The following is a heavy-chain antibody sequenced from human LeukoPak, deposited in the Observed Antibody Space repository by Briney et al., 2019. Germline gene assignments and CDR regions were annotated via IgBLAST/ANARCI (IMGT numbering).Heavy chain of an antibody. CDR3: AKDLQRTTITSTSFDY. V-gene: IGHV3-23*01. J-gene: IGHJ4*02. CDR2: ISGSGGNT. Sequence: QPGGSLRLSCAASGFTFSSYAMNWVRQAPGKGLEWVSGISGSGGNTNFADSVKGRFTISRDNSNNTLYLQMNSPRAVDTAVYYCAKDLQRTTITSTSFDYWGQGTLVTVSS. CDR1: GFTFSSYA. D-gene: IGHD4-11*01.